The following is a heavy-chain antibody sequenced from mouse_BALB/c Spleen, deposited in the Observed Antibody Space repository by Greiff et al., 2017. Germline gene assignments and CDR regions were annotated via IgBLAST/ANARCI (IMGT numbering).Heavy chain of an antibody. CDR1: GFSLTGYG. CDR2: IWGDGST. CDR3: ARDLLLRPFDY. V-gene: IGHV2-6-7*01. D-gene: IGHD1-2*01. Sequence: QVHVKQSGPGLVAPSQSLSITCTVSGFSLTGYGVNWVRQPPGKGLEWLGMIWGDGSTDYNSALKSRLSISKDNSKSQVFLKMNSLQTDDTARYYCARDLLLRPFDYWGQGTTLTVSS. J-gene: IGHJ2*01.